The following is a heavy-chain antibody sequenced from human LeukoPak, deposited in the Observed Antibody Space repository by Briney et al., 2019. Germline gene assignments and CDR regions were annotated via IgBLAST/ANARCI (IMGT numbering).Heavy chain of an antibody. CDR1: GFTFSSFS. V-gene: IGHV3-21*01. CDR3: ARASSGWAVDLYYFDN. CDR2: ISSSSSYT. J-gene: IGHJ4*02. D-gene: IGHD6-19*01. Sequence: GGSLRLSCAASGFTFSSFSMNWVRQAPGKGLEWVSSISSSSSYTYYADSVKGRFTISRDNAKKSLYLQMNSLRAEDTAVCYCARASSGWAVDLYYFDNWGQGTLVAVSS.